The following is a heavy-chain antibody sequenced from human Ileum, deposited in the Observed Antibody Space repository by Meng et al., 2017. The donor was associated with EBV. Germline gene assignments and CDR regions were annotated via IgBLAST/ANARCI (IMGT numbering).Heavy chain of an antibody. J-gene: IGHJ4*02. CDR2: INENGATT. V-gene: IGHV3-74*01. Sequence: EVQLVGPGGALVQPGGSMSLSCADSGFTFSSYWMHWVRQVPGKGLVWVSRINENGATTTYADSVRGRFTIFRDNAKNTLYLQMNSLRAEDTAVYYCSRDLVGSDDYWGQGTLVTVSS. D-gene: IGHD6-6*01. CDR1: GFTFSSYW. CDR3: SRDLVGSDDY.